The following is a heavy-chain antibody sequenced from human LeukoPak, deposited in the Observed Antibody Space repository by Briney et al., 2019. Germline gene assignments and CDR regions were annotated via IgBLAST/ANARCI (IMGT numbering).Heavy chain of an antibody. D-gene: IGHD5-24*01. CDR3: ARALQRRWLQRYYFDY. J-gene: IGHJ4*02. Sequence: SVKVSCKASGGTFSSYAISWVRQAPGQRLEWMGGIIPIFGTANYAQKFQGRVTITTDESTSTAYMELSSLRSEDTAVYYCARALQRRWLQRYYFDYWGQGTLVTVSS. CDR2: IIPIFGTA. CDR1: GGTFSSYA. V-gene: IGHV1-69*05.